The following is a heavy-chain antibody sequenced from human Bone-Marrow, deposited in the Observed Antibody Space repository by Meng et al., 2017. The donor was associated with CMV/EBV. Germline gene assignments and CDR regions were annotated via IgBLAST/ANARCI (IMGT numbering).Heavy chain of an antibody. V-gene: IGHV4-61*01. D-gene: IGHD6-6*01. CDR2: IYYSGST. CDR3: ARDRIAARLNWFDP. J-gene: IGHJ5*02. CDR1: CGSVSSGSYY. Sequence: SETLSLTCTVSCGSVSSGSYYWSWIRQPPGKGLEWIGYIYYSGSTNYNPSLKSRVTISVDTSKNQFSLKLSSVTAADTAVYYCARDRIAARLNWFDPWGQGTLVTVSS.